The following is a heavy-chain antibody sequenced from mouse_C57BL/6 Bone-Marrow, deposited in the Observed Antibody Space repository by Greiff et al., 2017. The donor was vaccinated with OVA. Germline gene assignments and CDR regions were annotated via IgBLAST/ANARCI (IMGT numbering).Heavy chain of an antibody. V-gene: IGHV5-16*01. CDR3: ARVGSNDYFDY. CDR2: INYDGSST. J-gene: IGHJ2*01. Sequence: EVQLVESEGGLVQPGSSMKLSCTASGFTFSDYYMAWVRQVPEKGLEWVANINYDGSSTYYLDSLKSRFIISRDNAKNILYLQMSSLKSEDTATYYCARVGSNDYFDYWGQGTTLTVSS. CDR1: GFTFSDYY. D-gene: IGHD2-5*01.